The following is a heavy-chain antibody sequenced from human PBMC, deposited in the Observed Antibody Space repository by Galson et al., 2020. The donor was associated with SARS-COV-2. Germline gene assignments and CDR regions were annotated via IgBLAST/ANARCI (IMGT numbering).Heavy chain of an antibody. Sequence: GESLKISCKGSGYSFTSYWIGLVRQMPGKGLEWMGLIYPGDSDTRYSPSFQGQVTISADKSISTAYLQWSSLKASDTAMYYCARRPECSSTRCQDYWGQGTLVTVSS. CDR1: GYSFTSYW. CDR2: IYPGDSDT. D-gene: IGHD2-2*01. J-gene: IGHJ4*02. CDR3: ARRPECSSTRCQDY. V-gene: IGHV5-51*01.